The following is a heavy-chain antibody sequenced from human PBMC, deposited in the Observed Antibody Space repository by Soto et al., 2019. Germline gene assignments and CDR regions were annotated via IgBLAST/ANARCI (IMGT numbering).Heavy chain of an antibody. V-gene: IGHV3-73*01. CDR1: GFTFSGSA. J-gene: IGHJ6*03. CDR3: TRLGRAVVPAAYMPAYYYYMDV. CDR2: IRSKANSYAT. Sequence: GGSLRLSCAASGFTFSGSAMHWVRQASGKGLEWVGRIRSKANSYATAYAASVKGRFTISRDDSKNTAYLQMNSLKTEDTAVYYCTRLGRAVVPAAYMPAYYYYMDVWGKGTTVTVSS. D-gene: IGHD2-2*01.